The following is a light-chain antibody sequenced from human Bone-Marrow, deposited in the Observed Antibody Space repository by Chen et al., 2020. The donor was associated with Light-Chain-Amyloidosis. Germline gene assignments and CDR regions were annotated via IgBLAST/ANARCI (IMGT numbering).Light chain of an antibody. CDR2: DAS. CDR3: QQRSNWPQRT. J-gene: IGKJ1*01. CDR1: QSVRRY. V-gene: IGKV3-11*01. Sequence: DIVLTQSPATLSLSPGERATLSCRASQSVRRYLDWYQQKPGQAPRLLIYDASNRASGLPARFSGSGSGTDFTLTISSLEPEDFAVYYCQQRSNWPQRTFGQGIKVEIK.